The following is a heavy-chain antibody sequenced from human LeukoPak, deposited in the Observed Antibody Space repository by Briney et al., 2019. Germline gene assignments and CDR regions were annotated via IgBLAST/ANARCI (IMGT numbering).Heavy chain of an antibody. Sequence: PSETLSLTCTVSGGSISSYYWSWIRRPPGKGLEWIGYIYYSGSTNYNPSLKSRVTISVDTSKNQFSLKLSSVTAADTAVYYCARRRQLALGYYYYGMDVWGQGTTVTVSS. V-gene: IGHV4-59*08. CDR3: ARRRQLALGYYYYGMDV. D-gene: IGHD6-13*01. J-gene: IGHJ6*02. CDR1: GGSISSYY. CDR2: IYYSGST.